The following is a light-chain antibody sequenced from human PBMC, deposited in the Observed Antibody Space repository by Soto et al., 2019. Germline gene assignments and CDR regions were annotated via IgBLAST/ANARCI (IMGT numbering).Light chain of an antibody. CDR3: ATWDGSLPGEV. Sequence: QSVLTQPPSASGTPGQRVSISCSGISSNIGSETVNWYQQFPGTAPKLLIYSSNQRPSGVPDRFSGSKSGTSAFLDISGLQSEDEAEYYCATWDGSLPGEVFGGGTQLTVL. CDR2: SSN. CDR1: SSNIGSET. J-gene: IGLJ2*01. V-gene: IGLV1-44*01.